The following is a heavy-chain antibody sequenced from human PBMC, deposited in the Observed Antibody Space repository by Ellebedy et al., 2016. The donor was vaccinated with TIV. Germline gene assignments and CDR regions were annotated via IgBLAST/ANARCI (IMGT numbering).Heavy chain of an antibody. CDR2: ISYDGSNK. CDR1: GFTFSDYY. CDR3: AVPGIAAAGTIVPLFDY. D-gene: IGHD6-13*01. J-gene: IGHJ4*02. Sequence: GESLKISCAASGFTFSDYYMTWIRQAPGKGLEWVAVISYDGSNKYYADSVKGRFTISRDNSKNTLYLQMNSLRAEDTAVYYCAVPGIAAAGTIVPLFDYWGQGTLVTVSS. V-gene: IGHV3-30-3*01.